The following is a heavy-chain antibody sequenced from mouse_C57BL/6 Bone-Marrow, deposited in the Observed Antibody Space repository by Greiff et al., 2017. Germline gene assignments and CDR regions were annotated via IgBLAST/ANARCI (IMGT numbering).Heavy chain of an antibody. CDR2: MHPNGESP. CDR3: ARSYDYDDYTMYY. Sequence: QVQLQQPGAELVKPGASVKLSCKASGYTFTNYWMHWVKQRPGQGLEWIGMMHPNGESPDYNEKFKSAATLSVDKSSRTAYMELSSLTSEDSAVSYRARSYDYDDYTMYYGGQGTSVTVSS. CDR1: GYTFTNYW. D-gene: IGHD2-4*01. J-gene: IGHJ4*01. V-gene: IGHV1-64*01.